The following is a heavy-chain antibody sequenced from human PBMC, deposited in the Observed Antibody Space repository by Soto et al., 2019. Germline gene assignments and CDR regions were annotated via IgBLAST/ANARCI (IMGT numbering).Heavy chain of an antibody. Sequence: SVKVSCKASGGTFSSYAISWVRQAPGQGLEWMGGIIPIFGTANYAQKFQGRVTITADESTSTAHMELSSLRSEDTAVYYCARRGHHQQYYYYYYGMDVWGQGTTVTVSS. CDR1: GGTFSSYA. D-gene: IGHD3-10*01. CDR2: IIPIFGTA. V-gene: IGHV1-69*13. CDR3: ARRGHHQQYYYYYYGMDV. J-gene: IGHJ6*02.